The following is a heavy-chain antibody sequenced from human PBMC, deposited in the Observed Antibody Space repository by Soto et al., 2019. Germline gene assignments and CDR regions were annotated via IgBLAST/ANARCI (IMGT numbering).Heavy chain of an antibody. CDR2: ISPFNGNT. CDR1: GYPFTHYG. V-gene: IGHV1-18*01. CDR3: ARDQSFDRTYYYGIDV. J-gene: IGHJ6*02. Sequence: ASVKVSCKSSGYPFTHYGITWIRQAPGQRLEWMGWISPFNGNTNYGQTLQGRVTLTTDTSTSTVFMELRSLTSDDTAVYYCARDQSFDRTYYYGIDVWGQGTTVTVSS. D-gene: IGHD3-16*01.